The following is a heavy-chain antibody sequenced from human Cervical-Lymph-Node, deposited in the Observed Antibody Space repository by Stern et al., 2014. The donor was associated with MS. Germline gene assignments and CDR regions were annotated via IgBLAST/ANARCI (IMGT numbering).Heavy chain of an antibody. D-gene: IGHD1-26*01. J-gene: IGHJ4*02. CDR2: ISPKTGSA. V-gene: IGHV1-2*02. Sequence: QVQLVQSGAEVERPGASVKVSCKASGYTFTAYFLHWVRQAPGQGLEWRGWISPKTGSATYAQKFQDRVTMTRDTSINTGYMEVSSLRSDDTAVYYCARDRGSYSDYWGQGTLVAVSS. CDR3: ARDRGSYSDY. CDR1: GYTFTAYF.